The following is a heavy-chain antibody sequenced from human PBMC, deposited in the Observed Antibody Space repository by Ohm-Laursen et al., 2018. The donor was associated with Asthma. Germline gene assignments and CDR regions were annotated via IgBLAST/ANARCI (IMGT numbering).Heavy chain of an antibody. Sequence: SLRLSCAAPGYSFSLYSIHWIRQAPGKGLEWVSYITSYSSTTYYADSVKGRFTISRDNAKNSLYLQMNSLRAQDTAVYYCAVRTTSAGFDVWGQGTTVTVSS. CDR3: AVRTTSAGFDV. V-gene: IGHV3-48*01. D-gene: IGHD1-1*01. J-gene: IGHJ6*02. CDR1: GYSFSLYS. CDR2: ITSYSSTT.